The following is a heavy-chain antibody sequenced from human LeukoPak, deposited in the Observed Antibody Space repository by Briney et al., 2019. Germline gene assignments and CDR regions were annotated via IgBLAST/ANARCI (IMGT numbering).Heavy chain of an antibody. CDR2: IYSGGST. D-gene: IGHD2-15*01. CDR3: ERHRRYCSGTTCYSGHDY. V-gene: IGHV3-53*01. Sequence: GGSLRLSCAASGFTVSINYMSWVRQAPGKGLEWVSLIYSGGSTYYADSVKGRFTISRDNSKNILYLQMNSLRAEDTAVYYCERHRRYCSGTTCYSGHDYWGQGTLVTVSS. CDR1: GFTVSINY. J-gene: IGHJ4*02.